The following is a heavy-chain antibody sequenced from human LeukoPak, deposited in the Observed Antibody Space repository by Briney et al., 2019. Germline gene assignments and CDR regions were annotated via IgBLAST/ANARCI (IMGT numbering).Heavy chain of an antibody. V-gene: IGHV1-46*01. J-gene: IGHJ6*04. CDR1: GYTFTSYY. CDR3: ARGPSYDYVWGSYRNWGDYHYGMDV. Sequence: ASVKVSCKASGYTFTSYYMHWVRQAPGQGLEWMGIINPSGGSTSYAQKFQGRVTMTRDTSTSTVYMELSSLRSEDTAVYYCARGPSYDYVWGSYRNWGDYHYGMDVWGKGTTVTVSS. D-gene: IGHD3-16*02. CDR2: INPSGGST.